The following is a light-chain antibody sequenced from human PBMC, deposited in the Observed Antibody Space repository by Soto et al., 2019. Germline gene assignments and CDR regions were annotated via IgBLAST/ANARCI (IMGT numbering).Light chain of an antibody. V-gene: IGKV3-20*01. CDR2: GTS. J-gene: IGKJ2*01. Sequence: DMVLTQSPGPLSLSPGERATLSIRISQTVSSTYLAWHQQKRGRAPSRPIYGTSNRATAIPDRFSGSWSVTDFTLTISRLEPEDFVGYHCRMYGSSPLYSFAQGTELEIK. CDR1: QTVSSTY. CDR3: RMYGSSPLYS.